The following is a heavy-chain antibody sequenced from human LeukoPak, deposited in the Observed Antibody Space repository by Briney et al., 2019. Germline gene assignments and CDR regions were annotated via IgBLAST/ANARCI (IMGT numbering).Heavy chain of an antibody. Sequence: GGSLRLSCAASGFTFSSYGMHWVRQAPGKGLEWVAFIRYDGSNKYYADSVKGRFTISRDNSKNTLYLQMNSLRAGDTAVYYCARGSSAHWYFDLWGRGTLVTVSS. J-gene: IGHJ2*01. CDR2: IRYDGSNK. V-gene: IGHV3-30*02. CDR3: ARGSSAHWYFDL. CDR1: GFTFSSYG. D-gene: IGHD2-2*01.